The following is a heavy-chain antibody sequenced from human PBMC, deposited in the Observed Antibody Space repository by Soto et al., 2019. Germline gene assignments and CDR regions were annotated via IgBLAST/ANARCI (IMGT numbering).Heavy chain of an antibody. J-gene: IGHJ4*02. Sequence: QVQLVQSGAEVKKPGASVKVSCKASGYTFTSYTMHWVRQAPGQRLEWMGWINAGNGNTKYSQKFQGRVTITRDTSASTAYMELSSLRSEDTAVYYCARVVGIAVDDYWGQGTLVTVSS. D-gene: IGHD6-19*01. CDR2: INAGNGNT. V-gene: IGHV1-3*01. CDR1: GYTFTSYT. CDR3: ARVVGIAVDDY.